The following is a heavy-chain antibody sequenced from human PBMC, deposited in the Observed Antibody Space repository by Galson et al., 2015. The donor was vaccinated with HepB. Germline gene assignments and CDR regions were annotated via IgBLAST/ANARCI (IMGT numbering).Heavy chain of an antibody. D-gene: IGHD5-24*01. J-gene: IGHJ4*02. Sequence: SLRLSCAASGFTFSSYSMNWVRQAPGKGLEWVSSISSSSSYIYYADSVKGRFTISRDNAKNSLYLQMNSLRAEDTAVYYCARVRGDPLERWLQFAAYYFDYWGQGTLVTVSS. CDR1: GFTFSSYS. V-gene: IGHV3-21*01. CDR3: ARVRGDPLERWLQFAAYYFDY. CDR2: ISSSSSYI.